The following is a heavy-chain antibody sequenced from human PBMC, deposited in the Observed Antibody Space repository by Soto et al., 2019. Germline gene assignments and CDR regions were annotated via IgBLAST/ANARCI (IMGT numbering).Heavy chain of an antibody. Sequence: GSLRLSCAASGFNVSSNYMSWVRQAPGKGLEWVSVIYSGGSTYYADSVKGRFTISRDNSKNTLYLQMNSLRAEDTAVYYCARDRVESGYPEYFQHWGQGTLVTVSS. CDR1: GFNVSSNY. CDR3: ARDRVESGYPEYFQH. CDR2: IYSGGST. D-gene: IGHD3-22*01. J-gene: IGHJ1*01. V-gene: IGHV3-53*01.